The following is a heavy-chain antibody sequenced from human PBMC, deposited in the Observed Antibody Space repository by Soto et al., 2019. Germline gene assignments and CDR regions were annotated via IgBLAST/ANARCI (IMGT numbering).Heavy chain of an antibody. CDR3: ARDLSYSSGH. CDR1: GGSISSVNW. D-gene: IGHD3-10*01. Sequence: QVQLQESGPGLVKPSGTLSLTCAVSGGSISSVNWWSWVRQPPGKGLEWIGEIYHSGSTNYNPSLKTRVTQSVDKSTNQFSLRLSSVTAADTAVYYCARDLSYSSGHWGQGTLVTVSS. V-gene: IGHV4-4*02. J-gene: IGHJ4*02. CDR2: IYHSGST.